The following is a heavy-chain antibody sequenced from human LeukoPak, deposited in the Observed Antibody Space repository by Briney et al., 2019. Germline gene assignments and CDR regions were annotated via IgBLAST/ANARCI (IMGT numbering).Heavy chain of an antibody. J-gene: IGHJ4*02. Sequence: ASVRVSCKXSGGSFNSNAINWVRQAPRQGLEWMGRIHPFFGTATYAQQFQGRVTITTDESTSTAYMELSSLRSEDTAVYYCASDRGSPMYYFDCWGQGTLVTVSS. CDR1: GGSFNSNA. D-gene: IGHD3-10*01. CDR2: IHPFFGTA. V-gene: IGHV1-69*05. CDR3: ASDRGSPMYYFDC.